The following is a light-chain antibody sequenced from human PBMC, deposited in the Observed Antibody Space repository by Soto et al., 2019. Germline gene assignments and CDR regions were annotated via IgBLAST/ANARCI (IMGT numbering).Light chain of an antibody. J-gene: IGKJ2*01. CDR3: QQYGSSPYT. V-gene: IGKV3D-20*01. CDR2: DAS. CDR1: QSISSSY. Sequence: EIVLTQSPATLSLSPGERATLSCRASQSISSSYLAWYQQKPGLAPRLLIYDASSRATGIPDRFSGSGSGTDFTLTISRLEPEDLAVYYCQQYGSSPYTFGQGTKLEIK.